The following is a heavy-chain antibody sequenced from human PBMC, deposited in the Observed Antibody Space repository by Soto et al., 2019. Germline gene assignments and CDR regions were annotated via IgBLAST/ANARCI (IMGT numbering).Heavy chain of an antibody. V-gene: IGHV4-39*01. J-gene: IGHJ4*02. CDR1: GDSLSSETNY. Sequence: QLHLQESGPGLVKPSETLSLSCTVSGDSLSSETNYWAWIRQTPGKGLEWVGSIYYSGYTNHNPSLESRVTISVDMSKNQLSLKLKSLTAADTAVYYCACPPTDRFRELFVYWGQGILVTVSS. CDR2: IYYSGYT. CDR3: ACPPTDRFRELFVY. D-gene: IGHD3-10*01.